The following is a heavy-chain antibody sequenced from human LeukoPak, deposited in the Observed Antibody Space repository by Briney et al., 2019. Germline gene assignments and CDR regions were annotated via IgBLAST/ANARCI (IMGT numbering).Heavy chain of an antibody. V-gene: IGHV3-33*08. Sequence: GGSLRLSCAASGFSFSSYGMHWVRQAPGKGLEWVAVMWYDGSNKYYADSVKGRFTISRDDSKNTLYLQMTSLRAEDTAMYYCARGLPPVMKYYFDYWGQGTLVTVSS. CDR2: MWYDGSNK. J-gene: IGHJ4*02. CDR1: GFSFSSYG. D-gene: IGHD4-11*01. CDR3: ARGLPPVMKYYFDY.